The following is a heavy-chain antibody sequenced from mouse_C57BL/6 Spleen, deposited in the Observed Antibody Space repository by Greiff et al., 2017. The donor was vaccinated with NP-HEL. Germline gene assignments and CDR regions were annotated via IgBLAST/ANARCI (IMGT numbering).Heavy chain of an antibody. CDR3: ARPLGRGYFDY. V-gene: IGHV5-17*01. CDR1: GFTFSDYG. D-gene: IGHD4-1*01. J-gene: IGHJ2*01. Sequence: DVKLVESGGGLVKPGGSLKLSCAASGFTFSDYGMHWVRQAPEKGLEWVAYISSGSSTIYYADTVKGRFTISRDNAKNTLFLQMTSLRSEDTAMYYCARPLGRGYFDYWGQGTTLTVSS. CDR2: ISSGSSTI.